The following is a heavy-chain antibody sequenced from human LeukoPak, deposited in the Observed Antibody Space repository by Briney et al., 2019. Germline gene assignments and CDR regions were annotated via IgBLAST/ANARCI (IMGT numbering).Heavy chain of an antibody. V-gene: IGHV4-59*07. J-gene: IGHJ6*02. CDR1: GGSISSYY. D-gene: IGHD4-17*01. CDR3: ARVSGEYEKSMDV. CDR2: IYYSGST. Sequence: SDTLSLTCTVSGGSISSYYWSWIRQPPGKGLEWIGYIYYSGSTNYNPSLKSRATISVDTSKNQFSLKLSSVTAADTAVYYCARVSGEYEKSMDVWGQGTTVTVSS.